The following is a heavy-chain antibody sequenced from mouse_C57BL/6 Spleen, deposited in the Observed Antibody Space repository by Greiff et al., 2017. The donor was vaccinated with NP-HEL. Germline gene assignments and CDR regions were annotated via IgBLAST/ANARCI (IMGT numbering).Heavy chain of an antibody. CDR3: ARAYYGSSHYFDY. Sequence: EVKVVESGGGLVKPGGSLKLSCAASGFTFSDYGMHWVRQAPEKGLEWVAYISSGSSTIYYADTVKGRFTISRDNAKNTLFLQMTSLRSEDTAMYYCARAYYGSSHYFDYWGQGTTLTVSS. J-gene: IGHJ2*01. V-gene: IGHV5-17*01. D-gene: IGHD1-1*01. CDR1: GFTFSDYG. CDR2: ISSGSSTI.